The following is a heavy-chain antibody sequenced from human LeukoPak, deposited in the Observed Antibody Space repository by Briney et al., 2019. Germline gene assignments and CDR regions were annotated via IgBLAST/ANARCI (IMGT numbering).Heavy chain of an antibody. CDR1: GDSISSSNSY. CDR3: ARTSDPGGYYYYYYMDV. V-gene: IGHV4-39*07. Sequence: SETLSLTCTVSGDSISSSNSYWGWIRQPPGKGLEWIGEINHSESTNYNPSLKSRVTISVDTSKNQFSLKLSSVTAADTAVYYCARTSDPGGYYYYYYMDVWGKGTTVTVSS. D-gene: IGHD3-16*01. CDR2: INHSEST. J-gene: IGHJ6*03.